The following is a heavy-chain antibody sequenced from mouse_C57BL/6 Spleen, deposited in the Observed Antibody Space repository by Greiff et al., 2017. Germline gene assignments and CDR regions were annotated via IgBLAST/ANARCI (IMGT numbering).Heavy chain of an antibody. J-gene: IGHJ4*01. D-gene: IGHD2-2*01. V-gene: IGHV1-74*01. CDR3: AIGGGYYDAMDY. CDR2: IHPSDSGS. CDR1: GYTFTSYW. Sequence: VQLQQPGAELVKPGASVKVSCKASGYTFTSYWMHWVKQRPGQGLEWIGRIHPSDSGSNYNQKFKGKATLTVDTSSSTAYMQRSSLTSEDSAVYYCAIGGGYYDAMDYWGQGTSVTVSS.